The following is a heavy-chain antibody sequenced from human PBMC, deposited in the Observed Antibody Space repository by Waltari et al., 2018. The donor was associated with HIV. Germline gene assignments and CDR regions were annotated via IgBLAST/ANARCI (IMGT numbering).Heavy chain of an antibody. CDR2: IFYSGST. J-gene: IGHJ4*02. Sequence: QVQLQESGPGLVKPSETLSLTCTVSGGSISYNYWSWIRQPPGKGLEWIGYIFYSGSTNYNPSLKSRVTISVDTSKNQFSLELISVTAADTAVYYCARRTAAGTIDYWGQGTLVTVSS. CDR3: ARRTAAGTIDY. V-gene: IGHV4-59*08. CDR1: GGSISYNY. D-gene: IGHD6-13*01.